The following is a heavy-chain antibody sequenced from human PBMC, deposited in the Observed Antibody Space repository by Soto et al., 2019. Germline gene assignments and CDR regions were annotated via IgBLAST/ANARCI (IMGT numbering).Heavy chain of an antibody. D-gene: IGHD1-20*01. CDR3: ARDTESNRYND. J-gene: IGHJ1*01. V-gene: IGHV1-18*01. CDR2: IRPDNGNR. CDR1: GYTFSTLG. Sequence: QVQVLQSGPEVKRPGASVTVSCKTSGYTFSTLGISWVRQAPGQGLEWGGWIRPDNGNRKSAQRVQGRVTLTTDTSPSTAYVELRSLTSDDTAMDSCARDTESNRYNDWGQGTLVTVSS.